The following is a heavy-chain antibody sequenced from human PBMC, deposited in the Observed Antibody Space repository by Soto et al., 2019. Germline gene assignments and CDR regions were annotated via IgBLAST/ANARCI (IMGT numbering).Heavy chain of an antibody. J-gene: IGHJ5*02. CDR3: ARVGYSSSWYWFDP. D-gene: IGHD6-13*01. CDR1: GGSISNFY. Sequence: PSETLSLTFTVSGGSISNFYWSWIRQPPGKGLEWIGYVYYTGSTSYNPSLKRRVTFSADSSRDQFALRLSSVTAADTAVYYCARVGYSSSWYWFDPWGQGTLVTVSS. CDR2: VYYTGST. V-gene: IGHV4-59*12.